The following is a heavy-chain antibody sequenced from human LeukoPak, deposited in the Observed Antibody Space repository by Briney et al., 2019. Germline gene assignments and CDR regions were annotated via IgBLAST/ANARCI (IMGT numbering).Heavy chain of an antibody. V-gene: IGHV4-59*01. CDR3: ARDRNYYGSGSYYNEGEYYFDY. Sequence: SETLSLTCTVSSGPIGYYYWNWIRQPPGKGLEWFGYIYYTGSTNSNPSLKSRVTISVDTSKNQFSLELTSVTAADTAVYYCARDRNYYGSGSYYNEGEYYFDYWGQGTLVTVSS. J-gene: IGHJ4*02. D-gene: IGHD3-10*01. CDR2: IYYTGST. CDR1: SGPIGYYY.